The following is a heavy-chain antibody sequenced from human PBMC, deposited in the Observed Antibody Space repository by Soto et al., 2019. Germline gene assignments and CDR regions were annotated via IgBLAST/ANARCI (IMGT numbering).Heavy chain of an antibody. J-gene: IGHJ6*02. D-gene: IGHD6-13*01. CDR1: GYGFTSYW. CDR3: ARHTRIAAAGNYYHYGTDL. V-gene: IGHV5-10-1*01. Sequence: GESLQSSCDGSGYGFTSYWIRWVRQMPGNGLAWIGRIDPSDSYTNYSPSFQGHVTISADKAISTASLQWSSPKASDTAMYYSARHTRIAAAGNYYHYGTDLWGPVTPVTVSS. CDR2: IDPSDSYT.